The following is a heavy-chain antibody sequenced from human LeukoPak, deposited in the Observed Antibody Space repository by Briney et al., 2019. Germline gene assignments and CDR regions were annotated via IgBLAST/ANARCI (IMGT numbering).Heavy chain of an antibody. D-gene: IGHD6-6*01. J-gene: IGHJ4*02. CDR1: GFTFSSYG. Sequence: PGRSLRLSCAASGFTFSSYGMHWVRQAPGKGLEWVAVIWYDGSNKYYADSVKGRFTISRDNSKNTLYLQMNNLRAEDTAVYYCARDGAARDVDYWGQGTLVTVSS. V-gene: IGHV3-33*01. CDR3: ARDGAARDVDY. CDR2: IWYDGSNK.